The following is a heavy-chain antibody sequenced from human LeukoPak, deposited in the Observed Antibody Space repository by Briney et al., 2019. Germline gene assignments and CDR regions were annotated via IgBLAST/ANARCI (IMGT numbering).Heavy chain of an antibody. CDR3: ARARGGYFDY. D-gene: IGHD3-16*01. CDR1: GGSISSYY. J-gene: IGHJ4*02. CDR2: IYYSGST. Sequence: SETLSLTCTVSGGSISSYYWSWIRQPPGKGLEWIGYIYYSGSTNYNPSLKSRVTISVDTSKNQFSLKLSSVTAADTAVYYCARARGGYFDYWGQGTLVTVSS. V-gene: IGHV4-59*01.